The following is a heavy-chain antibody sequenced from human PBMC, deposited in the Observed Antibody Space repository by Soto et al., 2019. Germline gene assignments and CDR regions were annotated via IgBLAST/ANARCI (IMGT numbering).Heavy chain of an antibody. D-gene: IGHD3-10*01. CDR3: AKPPDYNWTDS. CDR1: GFTFSSYA. J-gene: IGHJ5*01. V-gene: IGHV3-23*01. Sequence: EVQLLESGGGLVQPGGSLRLSCAASGFTFSSYAMSWVRQAPGKGLEWISAVSGSGGSTYYADSVKGRFTISRDNSKDTLYLQMNTLRAEDTAVYYCAKPPDYNWTDSWGQGTLVTVSS. CDR2: VSGSGGST.